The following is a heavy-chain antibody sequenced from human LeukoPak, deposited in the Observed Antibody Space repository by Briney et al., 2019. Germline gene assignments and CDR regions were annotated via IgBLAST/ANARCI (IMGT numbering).Heavy chain of an antibody. V-gene: IGHV3-30*02. D-gene: IGHD2-2*02. CDR3: AKDPQLYCSSTSCYTNYFDY. J-gene: IGHJ4*02. Sequence: GGSLRLSCAASGLTFSNYGMHWVRQAPGKGLEWVAFIRYDGSNKYYADSVKGRFTISRDSSKNTLYLQMNSLRAEDTAVYYCAKDPQLYCSSTSCYTNYFDYWGQGTLVTVSS. CDR1: GLTFSNYG. CDR2: IRYDGSNK.